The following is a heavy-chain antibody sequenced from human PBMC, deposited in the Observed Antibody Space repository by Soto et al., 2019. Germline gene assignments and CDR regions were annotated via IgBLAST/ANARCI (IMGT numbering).Heavy chain of an antibody. CDR2: ISSSSSTI. CDR3: ARDRENHYYGMDV. J-gene: IGHJ6*02. D-gene: IGHD1-26*01. CDR1: GFTFSSYS. V-gene: IGHV3-48*02. Sequence: GGSLRLSCAASGFTFSSYSMNWVRQAPGKGLEWVSYISSSSSTIYYVDSVKGRFTISRDNAKNSLYLQMNSLSDEDTAVYYCARDRENHYYGMDVWGQGTTVTVSS.